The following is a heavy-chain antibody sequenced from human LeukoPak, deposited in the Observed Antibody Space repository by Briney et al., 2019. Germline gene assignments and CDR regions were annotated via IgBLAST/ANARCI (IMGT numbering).Heavy chain of an antibody. CDR2: INHSGST. CDR3: ARVAERTWLPYDAAFDI. Sequence: SSETLSLTCTVSGGSISSYYWSWIRQPPGKGLEWIGEINHSGSTYYNPSLESRVTISLDTSKNHFSLNLTSVTAADTAMYYCARVAERTWLPYDAAFDIWGLGTMVTVPS. CDR1: GGSISSYY. D-gene: IGHD3-9*01. V-gene: IGHV4-34*01. J-gene: IGHJ3*02.